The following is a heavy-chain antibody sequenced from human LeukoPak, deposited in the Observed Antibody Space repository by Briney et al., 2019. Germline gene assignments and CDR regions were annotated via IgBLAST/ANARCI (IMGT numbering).Heavy chain of an antibody. Sequence: EGSLTLSCAASGFTFSSYWLSWVRQAPGKGLEGVANIKQEGSEKYYVDSVKGRLTISRDNAKNSLYLQMNSLRAEDTAVYYCARDTPFDYWGQGTLVTVSS. CDR3: ARDTPFDY. V-gene: IGHV3-7*01. CDR2: IKQEGSEK. CDR1: GFTFSSYW. J-gene: IGHJ4*02.